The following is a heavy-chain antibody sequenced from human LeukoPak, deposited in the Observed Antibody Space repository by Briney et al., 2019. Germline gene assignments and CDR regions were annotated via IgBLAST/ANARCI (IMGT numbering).Heavy chain of an antibody. CDR2: INSDGSST. D-gene: IGHD6-19*01. CDR3: ARVRYSSGWYSDY. CDR1: GFTFSNFW. Sequence: GGSLRLSCAASGFTFSNFWMHWVRQAPGKGLVWVSRINSDGSSTSYADSVKGRVTISRDNAKKTLYLQMNSLRAEDTAVYYCARVRYSSGWYSDYWGQGTLVTVSS. V-gene: IGHV3-74*01. J-gene: IGHJ4*02.